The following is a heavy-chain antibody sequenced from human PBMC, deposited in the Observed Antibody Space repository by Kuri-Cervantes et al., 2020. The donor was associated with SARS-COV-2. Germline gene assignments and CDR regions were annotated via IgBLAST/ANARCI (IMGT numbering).Heavy chain of an antibody. V-gene: IGHV4-34*01. CDR1: GGSFSGYH. D-gene: IGHD5-18*01. CDR3: AREEGGYSYGLDY. Sequence: SETLSLTCAVYGGSFSGYHWSWIRQPPGKGLEWIGEINHSGSSDYNPSLKSRVTISVDTSKNQFSLKLSSVTAADTAVYYCAREEGGYSYGLDYWGQGTLVTVSS. CDR2: INHSGSS. J-gene: IGHJ4*02.